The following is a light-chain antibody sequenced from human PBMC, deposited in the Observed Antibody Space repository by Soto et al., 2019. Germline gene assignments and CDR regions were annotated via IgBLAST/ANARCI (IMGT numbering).Light chain of an antibody. V-gene: IGKV1-5*03. CDR3: QHYHSYPVT. CDR2: KAS. CDR1: QNINTW. J-gene: IGKJ5*01. Sequence: DIQMTQSPSTLSASIGDRVTITCRASQNINTWLAWYQQIPGRAPKLLIYKASILEPGVPSRFSGGGSGTEFTLTISSLQPDDSATYFCQHYHSYPVTFGQGTRLEIK.